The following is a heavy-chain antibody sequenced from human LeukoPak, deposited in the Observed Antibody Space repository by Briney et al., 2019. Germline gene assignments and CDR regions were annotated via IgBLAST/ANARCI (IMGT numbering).Heavy chain of an antibody. CDR3: ARSLSSGWFPFDY. CDR2: IYYSGST. V-gene: IGHV4-39*07. Sequence: SETLSLTCTVSGGSISSSSYYWGWIRQPPGKGLEWIGNIYYSGSTYSNPSLKSRVTISVDTSKNQFSLKLSSVTAADTAVYYCARSLSSGWFPFDYWGQGTLVTVSS. CDR1: GGSISSSSYY. D-gene: IGHD6-19*01. J-gene: IGHJ4*02.